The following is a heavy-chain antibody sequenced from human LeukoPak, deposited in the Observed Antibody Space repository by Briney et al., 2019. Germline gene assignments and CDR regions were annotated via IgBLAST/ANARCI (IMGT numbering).Heavy chain of an antibody. CDR3: ARHQGPD. CDR2: INPSGGTT. J-gene: IGHJ4*02. V-gene: IGHV1-46*01. CDR1: GYTFTIYY. Sequence: GASVKVSCKASGYTFTIYYIHWVRQAPGQGLEWMGIINPSGGTTSYAQKFQGRVTLTRDTSSSTVYMELSSLTSEDTAVYYCARHQGPDWGQGTLVTVSS.